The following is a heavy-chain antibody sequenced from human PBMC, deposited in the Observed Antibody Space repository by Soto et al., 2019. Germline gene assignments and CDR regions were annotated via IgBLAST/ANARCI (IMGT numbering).Heavy chain of an antibody. CDR2: ISGSGATT. D-gene: IGHD2-8*01. V-gene: IGHV3-23*01. CDR1: GFSFSSYA. Sequence: EVQLLQSGGGLVQPGGSLRLSCAASGFSFSSYAMSWVRQAPGKGLEWVSAISGSGATTFYADSMKGRFTISRDNSRDTLYLQMNSLRAEDTAVYFCAREQCSPLDRYCADGGVDWVDPWGLGTLVTVSS. J-gene: IGHJ5*02. CDR3: AREQCSPLDRYCADGGVDWVDP.